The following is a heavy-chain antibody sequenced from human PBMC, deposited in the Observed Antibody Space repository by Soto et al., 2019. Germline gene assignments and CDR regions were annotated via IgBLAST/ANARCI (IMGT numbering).Heavy chain of an antibody. J-gene: IGHJ4*02. CDR3: AKDRYSSGWYPRVDY. CDR1: GFTFDDYA. Sequence: EVQLVESGGGLVQPGRYLRLSCAASGFTFDDYAMHWVRQAPGKGLEWVSGIRWNSGSIGYADSVKGRFTISRDNAKNSLYLQMNSLSAEDTALYYCAKDRYSSGWYPRVDYWGQGTLVTVSS. D-gene: IGHD6-19*01. CDR2: IRWNSGSI. V-gene: IGHV3-9*01.